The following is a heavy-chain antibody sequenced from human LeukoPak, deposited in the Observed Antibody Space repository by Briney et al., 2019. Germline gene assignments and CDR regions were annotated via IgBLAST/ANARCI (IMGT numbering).Heavy chain of an antibody. D-gene: IGHD3-10*01. V-gene: IGHV4-59*01. J-gene: IGHJ4*02. CDR3: AKDIPTYGSGSY. Sequence: PSETLSLTCTVSGGSIGTYYWSWIRQPPGKGLEWIGYIYYNGHTDYNPSLRSRVTISVHTSKNQFSLKLSSVTAADTAVYYCAKDIPTYGSGSYWGKGTLVTVSS. CDR1: GGSIGTYY. CDR2: IYYNGHT.